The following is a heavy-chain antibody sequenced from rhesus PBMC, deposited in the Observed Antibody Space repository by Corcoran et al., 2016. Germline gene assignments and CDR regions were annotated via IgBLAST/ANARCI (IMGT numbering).Heavy chain of an antibody. J-gene: IGHJ4*01. V-gene: IGHV3-54*02. Sequence: EVQLVESGRGLVKPGGYLRLSCEGYGFTLNMYGLHWVRKDPGKGLEGWAVISSDGMTKDLADSVNDRFTISRDNSNNMGYLQMNNLKLEDTAVYYCTRLDYWGQGVVVTVSS. CDR3: TRLDY. CDR2: ISSDGMTK. CDR1: GFTLNMYG.